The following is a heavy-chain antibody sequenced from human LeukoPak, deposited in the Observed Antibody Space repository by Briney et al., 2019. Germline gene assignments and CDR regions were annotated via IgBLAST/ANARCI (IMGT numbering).Heavy chain of an antibody. D-gene: IGHD5-18*01. CDR2: ISYDGSNK. Sequence: GGSLRLSCAVYGFTLSSYAMHWVRQAPGKGLEWVAVISYDGSNKYYADSVKGRFTISRDNSKNTLYLQMNSLRAEDTAVYYCARGRVQLWLQLDYWGQGTLVTVSS. J-gene: IGHJ4*02. CDR1: GFTLSSYA. CDR3: ARGRVQLWLQLDY. V-gene: IGHV3-30-3*01.